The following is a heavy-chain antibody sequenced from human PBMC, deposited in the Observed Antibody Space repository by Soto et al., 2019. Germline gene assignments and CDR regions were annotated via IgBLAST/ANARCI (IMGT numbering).Heavy chain of an antibody. D-gene: IGHD3-3*01. CDR1: GFTVSNYF. V-gene: IGHV3-66*01. CDR2: ISSNGDT. CDR3: ARDVLGGDYDFWH. J-gene: IGHJ4*02. Sequence: EVQLAESGGGLVQPGESLRLSCAASGFTVSNYFMTWVRQAPGKGLEWVSVISSNGDTFYTDSVKGRFTISRDRSQNTMYLQMDSLRAEDTAVYYCARDVLGGDYDFWHGGQGTLVTVSS.